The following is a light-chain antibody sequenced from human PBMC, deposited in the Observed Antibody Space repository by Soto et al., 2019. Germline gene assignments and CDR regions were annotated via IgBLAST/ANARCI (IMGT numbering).Light chain of an antibody. V-gene: IGLV1-44*01. CDR2: SND. Sequence: QSVLTQPPSASGTPGQRVTISCSGSSSNIGSNTVNWYQQLSGTAPKLLIYSNDQRPSGVPDRFSGSKSGTSASLAISGLQSEDEADYYCAAWDDTLNGYVFGAVTKVTVL. CDR1: SSNIGSNT. CDR3: AAWDDTLNGYV. J-gene: IGLJ1*01.